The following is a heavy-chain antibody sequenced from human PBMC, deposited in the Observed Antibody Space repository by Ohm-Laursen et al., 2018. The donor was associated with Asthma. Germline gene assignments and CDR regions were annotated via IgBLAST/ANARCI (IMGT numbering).Heavy chain of an antibody. CDR2: IKQDGTEE. CDR1: GYTFSRYG. V-gene: IGHV3-7*01. CDR3: ASSRRLGY. Sequence: SLRLSCTASGYTFSRYGMHWVRQAPGKGLEWVANIKQDGTEEFYVDSVKGRFTISRDNAKNLLFLEMINLRAEDTAVYYCASSRRLGYWGQGTLVTVSS. J-gene: IGHJ4*02. D-gene: IGHD6-6*01.